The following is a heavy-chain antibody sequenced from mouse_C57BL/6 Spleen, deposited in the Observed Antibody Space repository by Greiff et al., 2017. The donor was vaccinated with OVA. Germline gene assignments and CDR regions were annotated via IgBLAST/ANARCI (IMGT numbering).Heavy chain of an antibody. V-gene: IGHV1-59*01. CDR3: ARSLTGHYFDY. CDR2: IDPSDSYT. Sequence: VQLQQPGAELVRPGTSVKLSCKASGYTFTSYWMHWVKQRPGQGLEWIGVIDPSDSYTNYNQKFKGKATLTVDTSSSTAYMQLSSLTSEDSAVYYCARSLTGHYFDYWGQGTTLTVSS. CDR1: GYTFTSYW. J-gene: IGHJ2*01. D-gene: IGHD4-1*01.